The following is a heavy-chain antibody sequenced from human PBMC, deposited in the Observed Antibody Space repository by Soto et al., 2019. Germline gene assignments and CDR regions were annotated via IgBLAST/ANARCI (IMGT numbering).Heavy chain of an antibody. D-gene: IGHD4-17*01. Sequence: GASVKVSCKASGGTFSSYTISWVRQAPGQGLEWMGRIIPILGIANYAQKFQGRVTITADKSTSTAYMELSSLRSEDTAVYYCAEGGDYVAFDIWGQGTMVTVSS. CDR1: GGTFSSYT. J-gene: IGHJ3*02. V-gene: IGHV1-69*02. CDR2: IIPILGIA. CDR3: AEGGDYVAFDI.